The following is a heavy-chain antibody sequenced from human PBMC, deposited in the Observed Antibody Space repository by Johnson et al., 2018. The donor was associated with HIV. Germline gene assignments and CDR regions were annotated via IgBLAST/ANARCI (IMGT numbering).Heavy chain of an antibody. CDR2: IYSGGSK. Sequence: VQLVESGGGLVQPGGSLRLSCAASGFTFSSYAMSWVRQAPGKGLEWVSVIYSGGSKYYADSVKGRFTLSRDNSKNTLYLQMNSLRAEDTAVYYCARDRAGIAAAADAFDIWGQGTMVTVSS. V-gene: IGHV3-66*02. CDR1: GFTFSSYA. D-gene: IGHD6-13*01. J-gene: IGHJ3*02. CDR3: ARDRAGIAAAADAFDI.